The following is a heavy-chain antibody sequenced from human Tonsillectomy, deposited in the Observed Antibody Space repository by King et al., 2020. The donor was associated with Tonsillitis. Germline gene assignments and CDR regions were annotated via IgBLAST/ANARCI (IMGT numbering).Heavy chain of an antibody. CDR1: GFTFNIYG. J-gene: IGHJ6*02. Sequence: QLVQSGGGVVQPGRSLRLSCAASGFTFNIYGMHWVRQAPGKGLEWVAVISYDGNNKYYADSVKGRFTISRDNSKNTLYLQMNSLRAEDTAVFYCAKPPITGYYYYYGMDVWCQGTTVTVSS. CDR2: ISYDGNNK. V-gene: IGHV3-30*18. CDR3: AKPPITGYYYYYGMDV. D-gene: IGHD1-20*01.